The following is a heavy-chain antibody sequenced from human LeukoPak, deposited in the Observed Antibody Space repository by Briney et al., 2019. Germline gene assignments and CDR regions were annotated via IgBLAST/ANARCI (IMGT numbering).Heavy chain of an antibody. CDR3: ARGPYCSSTSCYWGDYYYYGMDV. D-gene: IGHD2-2*01. CDR2: IWYDGSNK. CDR1: GFTFSSYG. V-gene: IGHV3-33*01. J-gene: IGHJ6*02. Sequence: PGRSLRLSCAASGFTFSSYGMHWVRQAPGKGLEWVAVIWYDGSNKYYADSVKGRFTISRDNSKNTLYLQMNSLRAEDTAVYYCARGPYCSSTSCYWGDYYYYGMDVWGQGTTVTVSS.